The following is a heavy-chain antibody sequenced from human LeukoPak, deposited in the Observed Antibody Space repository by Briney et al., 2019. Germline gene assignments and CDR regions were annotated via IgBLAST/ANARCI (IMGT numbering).Heavy chain of an antibody. CDR2: IYYSGSI. CDR1: GGPISSSSYH. Sequence: SETLSLTCTLSGGPISSSSYHWGWIPQPPGKGLEWIGSIYYSGSIYYNPSLKSRVTISVDTSKNQFSLKLSSVTAANTAVYYCASLRERSYYARGFDYWGQGTLVTVSS. V-gene: IGHV4-39*01. J-gene: IGHJ4*02. D-gene: IGHD3-3*01. CDR3: ASLRERSYYARGFDY.